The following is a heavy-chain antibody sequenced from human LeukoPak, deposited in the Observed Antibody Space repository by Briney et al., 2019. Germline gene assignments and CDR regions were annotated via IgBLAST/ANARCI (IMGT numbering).Heavy chain of an antibody. V-gene: IGHV4-38-2*02. CDR3: ASVIASVDY. J-gene: IGHJ4*02. Sequence: PSETLSLTCTVSGYSISSGYYWGWIRQPPGKGLEWIGSIYHSGSTYYNPSLKSRVTISVDTSKNQFSLKLSSVTAADTAVYYCASVIASVDYWGQGTLVTVSS. D-gene: IGHD6-13*01. CDR2: IYHSGST. CDR1: GYSISSGYY.